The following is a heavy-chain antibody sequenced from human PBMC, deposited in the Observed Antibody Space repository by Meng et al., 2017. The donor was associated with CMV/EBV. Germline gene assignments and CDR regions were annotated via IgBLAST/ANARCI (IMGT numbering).Heavy chain of an antibody. Sequence: GESLKISCAASGFTFSDYYMSWIRQAPGKGLEWVSSISSSSSYIYYADSVKGRFTISRDNAKNSLYLQMNSLRAEDTAVYYCARDSLYGGYYYGMDVWGQGTTVTVSS. CDR1: GFTFSDYY. V-gene: IGHV3-11*06. CDR3: ARDSLYGGYYYGMDV. CDR2: ISSSSSYI. D-gene: IGHD2/OR15-2a*01. J-gene: IGHJ6*02.